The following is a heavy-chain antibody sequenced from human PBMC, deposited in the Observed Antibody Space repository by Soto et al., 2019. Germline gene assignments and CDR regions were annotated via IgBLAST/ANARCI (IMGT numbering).Heavy chain of an antibody. J-gene: IGHJ4*02. D-gene: IGHD6-6*01. CDR3: ARDLWVGQLAGEHYFDY. CDR2: TYYRSKWYN. CDR1: GDSVSSNSAA. Sequence: SQTLSLTCAISGDSVSSNSAAWNWIRQSPSRGLEWLGRTYYRSKWYNDYAVSVKSRITINPDTSKNQFSLQLNSVTPEDTAVYYCARDLWVGQLAGEHYFDYWGQGTLVTVSS. V-gene: IGHV6-1*01.